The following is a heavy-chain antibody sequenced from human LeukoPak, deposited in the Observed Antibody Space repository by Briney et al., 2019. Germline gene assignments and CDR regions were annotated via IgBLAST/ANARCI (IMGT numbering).Heavy chain of an antibody. D-gene: IGHD3-22*01. V-gene: IGHV4-4*07. Sequence: SETLSLTCTVSGGSISSYYWSWIRQPAGKGLEWIGRIYTSGSTNYNPSLKSRVTMSVNTSKNQFPLKLSSVTAADTAVYYCAGDSGYYPTDNWFDPWGQGTLVTVSS. CDR3: AGDSGYYPTDNWFDP. J-gene: IGHJ5*02. CDR2: IYTSGST. CDR1: GGSISSYY.